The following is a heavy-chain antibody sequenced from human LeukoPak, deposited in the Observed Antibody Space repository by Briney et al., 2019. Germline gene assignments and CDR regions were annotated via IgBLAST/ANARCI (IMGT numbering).Heavy chain of an antibody. J-gene: IGHJ4*02. V-gene: IGHV3-21*01. CDR1: GFTFSSYS. D-gene: IGHD3-3*01. Sequence: PGGSLRLSCAASGFTFSSYSMNWVRQAPGKGLEWVSSISSSSSYIYYADSVKGRFTISRDNVKNSLHLQMNSLRAEDTAVYYCARGGITIFGVVIDWGQGTLVTVSS. CDR3: ARGGITIFGVVID. CDR2: ISSSSSYI.